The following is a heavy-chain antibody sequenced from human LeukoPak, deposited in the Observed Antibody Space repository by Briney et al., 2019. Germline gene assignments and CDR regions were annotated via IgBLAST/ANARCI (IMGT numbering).Heavy chain of an antibody. Sequence: ASVKVSCKASGGTFSSYAISWVRQAPGQGLEWMGGIIPIFGTANYAQKFQSRVTITADESTSTAYMELSSLRSEDTAVYYCTRGCSSTSCYVENWFDPWGQGTLVTVSS. CDR2: IIPIFGTA. V-gene: IGHV1-69*13. CDR1: GGTFSSYA. J-gene: IGHJ5*02. D-gene: IGHD2-2*01. CDR3: TRGCSSTSCYVENWFDP.